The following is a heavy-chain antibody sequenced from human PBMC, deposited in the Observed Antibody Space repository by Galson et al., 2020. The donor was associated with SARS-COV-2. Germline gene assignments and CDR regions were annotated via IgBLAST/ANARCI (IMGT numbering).Heavy chain of an antibody. J-gene: IGHJ6*03. Sequence: SVKVSCKASGGTFSSYAISWVRQAPGQGLEWMGGIIPIFGTANYAQKFQGRVTITADESTSTAYMELSSLRSEDTAVYYCARNGWLRAEVNYYYYYMDVWGKGTTVTVS. D-gene: IGHD5-12*01. V-gene: IGHV1-69*13. CDR3: ARNGWLRAEVNYYYYYMDV. CDR2: IIPIFGTA. CDR1: GGTFSSYA.